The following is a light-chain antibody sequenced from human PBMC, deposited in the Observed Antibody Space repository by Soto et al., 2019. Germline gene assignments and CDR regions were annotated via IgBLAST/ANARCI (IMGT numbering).Light chain of an antibody. Sequence: DIQLTQSPSFLSASVGDRVTITCRASQGISSYLAWYQQKPGKAPKHLIYAASTLQSGVPSRFSGSGSGTEFTLTISSLQPEDFATYYCQQLNSYLATFGGGTKVEIK. CDR1: QGISSY. CDR3: QQLNSYLAT. CDR2: AAS. V-gene: IGKV1-9*01. J-gene: IGKJ4*01.